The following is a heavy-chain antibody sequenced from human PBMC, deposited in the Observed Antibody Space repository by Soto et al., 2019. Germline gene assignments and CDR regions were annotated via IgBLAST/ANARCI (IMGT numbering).Heavy chain of an antibody. D-gene: IGHD3-10*01. CDR3: VSSRSVPRDMYFGSWSSLDD. V-gene: IGHV1-69*01. J-gene: IGHJ4*02. Sequence: QVQLEQSEIEVKKPGSSVKVPCKVSGGAISWVRQAPGQGFEWLAGIVPTYRTIKYGQKFPDRLTITADYMSGTRLRPGDTAVYYCVSSRSVPRDMYFGSWSSLDDWGQGTLV. CDR2: IVPTYRTI. CDR1: GGA.